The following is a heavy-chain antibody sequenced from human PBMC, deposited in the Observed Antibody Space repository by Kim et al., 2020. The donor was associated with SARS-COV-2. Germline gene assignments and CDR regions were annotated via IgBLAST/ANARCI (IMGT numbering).Heavy chain of an antibody. CDR2: GSST. J-gene: IGHJ4*02. D-gene: IGHD3-10*01. Sequence: GSSTTYADSVKGRFTISRDNARNTLYLQMNSLRAEDTAVYYCARGSRIDYWGQGILVTVSS. CDR3: ARGSRIDY. V-gene: IGHV3-74*01.